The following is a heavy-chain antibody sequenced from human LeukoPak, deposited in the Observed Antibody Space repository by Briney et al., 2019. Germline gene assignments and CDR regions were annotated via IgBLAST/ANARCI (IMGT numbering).Heavy chain of an antibody. Sequence: GGSLRLSRASSGFTFSSSWIHWVRQDPGKGLVWVSRIHREESAISYADSVKGRFTISRDNAKNTLYLQMNSLRAEDTAVYYCTRGNLAAGGAFDIWGQGTVVTVSS. CDR1: GFTFSSSW. J-gene: IGHJ3*02. V-gene: IGHV3-74*01. CDR3: TRGNLAAGGAFDI. CDR2: IHREESAI. D-gene: IGHD6-13*01.